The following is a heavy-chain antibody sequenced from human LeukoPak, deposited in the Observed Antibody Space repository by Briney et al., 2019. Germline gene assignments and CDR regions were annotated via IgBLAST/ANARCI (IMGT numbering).Heavy chain of an antibody. D-gene: IGHD2-8*02. CDR1: GFTFSRYW. Sequence: GGSLRLSCAASGFTFSRYWMSWVRQAPGKGLEWVANINQDGSENYYVDSVKGRFTISRDNAKNSLYLQMNSLRADDTAVYYCARFGPIVLGGRFDYWGQGTLVTVSS. CDR2: INQDGSEN. J-gene: IGHJ4*02. CDR3: ARFGPIVLGGRFDY. V-gene: IGHV3-7*01.